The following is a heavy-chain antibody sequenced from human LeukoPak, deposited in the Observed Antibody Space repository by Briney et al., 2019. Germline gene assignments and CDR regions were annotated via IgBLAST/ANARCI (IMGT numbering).Heavy chain of an antibody. J-gene: IGHJ3*02. CDR1: GGTFSSYA. Sequence: SVKVSCKASGGTFSSYAISWVRQAPGQGLEWMGGIIPIFGTANYAQKFQSRVTITADESTSTAYMELSSLRSEDTAVYYCAREYSSSWLDAFDIWGQGTMVTVSS. V-gene: IGHV1-69*13. CDR3: AREYSSSWLDAFDI. D-gene: IGHD6-13*01. CDR2: IIPIFGTA.